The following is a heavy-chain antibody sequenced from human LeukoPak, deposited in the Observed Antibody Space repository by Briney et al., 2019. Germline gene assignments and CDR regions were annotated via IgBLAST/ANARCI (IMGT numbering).Heavy chain of an antibody. Sequence: GGSLRLSCAASGFTFSSYWMHWVRQAPGKGLEWVSRVNPDESDVKYADSVKGRFTISRDNAKNTLYLQMNSLRAEDTAVYYCARDKEWLLYDYWGQGTLVTVSS. CDR3: ARDKEWLLYDY. CDR2: VNPDESDV. CDR1: GFTFSSYW. D-gene: IGHD3-3*01. V-gene: IGHV3-74*01. J-gene: IGHJ4*02.